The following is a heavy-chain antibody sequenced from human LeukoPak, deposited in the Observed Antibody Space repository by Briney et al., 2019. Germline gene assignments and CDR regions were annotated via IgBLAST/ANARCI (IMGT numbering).Heavy chain of an antibody. J-gene: IGHJ2*01. V-gene: IGHV3-74*01. CDR1: GFTFSSYW. Sequence: GGSLRLSCAASGFTFSSYWMHWVRQAPGKGLVWVSRINSDGSSTSYADSVKGRFTISRDNAKNTLYLQMNSLRAEGTAVYYCARGRGNPRGYFDLWGRGTLVTVSS. D-gene: IGHD1-14*01. CDR2: INSDGSST. CDR3: ARGRGNPRGYFDL.